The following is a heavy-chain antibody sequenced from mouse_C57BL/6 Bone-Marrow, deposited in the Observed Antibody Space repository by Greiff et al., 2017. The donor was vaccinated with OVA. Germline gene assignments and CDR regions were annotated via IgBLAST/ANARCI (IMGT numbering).Heavy chain of an antibody. D-gene: IGHD4-1*01. CDR2: ISNGGGST. CDR3: ARHNWGRFAY. V-gene: IGHV5-12*01. Sequence: EVKLMESGGGLVQPGGSLKLSCAASGFTFSDYYMYWVRQTPEKRLEWVAYISNGGGSTYYPDTVKGRFTISRDNAKNTLYLQMSRLKSEDTAMYYCARHNWGRFAYWGQVTLVTVSA. J-gene: IGHJ3*01. CDR1: GFTFSDYY.